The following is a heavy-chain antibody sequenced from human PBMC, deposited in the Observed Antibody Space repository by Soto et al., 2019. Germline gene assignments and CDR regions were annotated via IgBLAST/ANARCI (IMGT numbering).Heavy chain of an antibody. V-gene: IGHV1-18*01. Sequence: ASVKVSCKASGYTFTSSGISWVRQAPGQGLERMGWISAYNGNTNYAPKLQGRVTMTTDTSTSTAYMELSILSSDDTALYYCARDEAGTQYCDYWRQGTLVTVSS. J-gene: IGHJ4*02. CDR3: ARDEAGTQYCDY. CDR1: GYTFTSSG. CDR2: ISAYNGNT. D-gene: IGHD1-1*01.